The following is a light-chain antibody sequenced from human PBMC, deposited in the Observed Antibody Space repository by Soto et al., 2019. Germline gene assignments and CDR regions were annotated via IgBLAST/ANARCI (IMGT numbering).Light chain of an antibody. V-gene: IGLV1-44*01. CDR3: AAWDVSLVV. CDR2: SDN. J-gene: IGLJ2*01. CDR1: SSNIGTNT. Sequence: QSVLTQPPSASGTPGQRVTIFCSGSSSNIGTNTVIWYQQLPGAAPKLLIYSDNQRPSGVPDRFSGSKSGTSASLAISGLQSEDEADYYCAAWDVSLVVFGGGTQLTV.